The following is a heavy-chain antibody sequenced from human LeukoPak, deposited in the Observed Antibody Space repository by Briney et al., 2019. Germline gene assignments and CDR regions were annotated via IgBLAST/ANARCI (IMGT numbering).Heavy chain of an antibody. J-gene: IGHJ5*02. Sequence: SEALSLTCTVSGGSISSYYWSWIRQPPGKGLEWIGYIYYSGSTNYNPSLKSRVTMPVDTSKNQFSLKLSSVTAADTAVYYCARASSSWYSSTFGGHKNWFDPWGQGTLVTVSS. CDR3: ARASSSWYSSTFGGHKNWFDP. CDR2: IYYSGST. V-gene: IGHV4-59*12. CDR1: GGSISSYY. D-gene: IGHD6-13*01.